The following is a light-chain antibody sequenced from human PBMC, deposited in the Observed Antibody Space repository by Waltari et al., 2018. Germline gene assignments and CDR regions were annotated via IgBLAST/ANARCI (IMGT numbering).Light chain of an antibody. V-gene: IGLV2-8*01. J-gene: IGLJ2*01. CDR1: SDDVGVFNY. Sequence: QSALTQPPSASGSPGQSVTISCTGTSDDVGVFNYVSWYQQSPAKPPKLIIYEVSKRPAGVPARCSGSKSGNTAPLTVSGLQAEDDADYHCSSYAGSNKVIFGGGTKLTVL. CDR2: EVS. CDR3: SSYAGSNKVI.